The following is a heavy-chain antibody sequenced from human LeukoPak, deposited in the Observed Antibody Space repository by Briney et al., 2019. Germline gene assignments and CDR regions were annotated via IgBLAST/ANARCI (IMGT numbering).Heavy chain of an antibody. CDR3: ATPLTGLHY. Sequence: GGSLRLSCAASGLTVSSNYMCWVRQAPGQGLEWVADVYREGGAGGTNYAGSVKGRFTISRDGAKNMAYLQMNSLRADDTAIYYCATPLTGLHYWGQGTQVIVSS. J-gene: IGHJ4*02. D-gene: IGHD1-14*01. V-gene: IGHV3-53*01. CDR2: VYREGGAGGT. CDR1: GLTVSSNY.